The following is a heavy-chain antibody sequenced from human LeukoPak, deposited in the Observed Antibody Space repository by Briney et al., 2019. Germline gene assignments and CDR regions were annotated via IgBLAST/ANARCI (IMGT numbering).Heavy chain of an antibody. J-gene: IGHJ1*01. D-gene: IGHD6-13*01. CDR3: ASGYSSSLGYFQH. CDR1: GFTFSSYA. CDR2: ISYDGSNK. Sequence: GGSLRLSCAASGFTFSSYAMHWVRQAPGKGLEWVAVISYDGSNKYYVDSVKGRFTISRDNSKNTLYLQMNSLRAEDTAVYYCASGYSSSLGYFQHWGQGTLVTVSS. V-gene: IGHV3-30*04.